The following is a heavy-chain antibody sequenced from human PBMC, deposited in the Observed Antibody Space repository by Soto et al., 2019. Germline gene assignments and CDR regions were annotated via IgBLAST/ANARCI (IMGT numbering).Heavy chain of an antibody. CDR1: GFSFSSYS. J-gene: IGHJ6*02. V-gene: IGHV3-21*01. CDR3: ARQMITFGGGQYGMDV. Sequence: PGGSLRLSCAASGFSFSSYSMNWVRQAPGKGLEWVSSTSSSSSDIYYADSVKGRFTISRDNAKNSLYLQMNSLRAEDTAVYYCARQMITFGGGQYGMDVWGQGTTVTVSS. CDR2: TSSSSSDI. D-gene: IGHD3-16*01.